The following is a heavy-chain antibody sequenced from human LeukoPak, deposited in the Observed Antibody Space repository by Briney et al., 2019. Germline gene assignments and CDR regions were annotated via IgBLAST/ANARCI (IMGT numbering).Heavy chain of an antibody. V-gene: IGHV3-53*04. D-gene: IGHD5-18*01. CDR3: ARDRGASGYSYGGAGGYYYGMDV. Sequence: GGSLRLSCAASGFTFSSNYMSWVRQAPGRGLEWVSVIYSGGSTYYADSVKGRFTISRHNSKNTLYLQMNSLRAEDTAVYYCARDRGASGYSYGGAGGYYYGMDVWGQGTTVTVSS. J-gene: IGHJ6*02. CDR2: IYSGGST. CDR1: GFTFSSNY.